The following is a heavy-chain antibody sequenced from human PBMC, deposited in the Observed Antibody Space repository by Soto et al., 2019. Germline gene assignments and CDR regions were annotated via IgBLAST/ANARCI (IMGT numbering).Heavy chain of an antibody. CDR3: ASLFNYYDSSVYAEYYFDH. CDR1: GGSINSGYC. CDR2: IYYSGSA. D-gene: IGHD3-22*01. J-gene: IGHJ4*02. Sequence: QVQLQESGPGLVKPSQTLSLTCTVSGGSINSGYCWSWIRQHPGKGLEWIGYIYYSGSANYNPSLKCRVTMSVDTSTNQLPLKLSAVTAADTAVYYCASLFNYYDSSVYAEYYFDHWGQGTLVTVSS. V-gene: IGHV4-31*03.